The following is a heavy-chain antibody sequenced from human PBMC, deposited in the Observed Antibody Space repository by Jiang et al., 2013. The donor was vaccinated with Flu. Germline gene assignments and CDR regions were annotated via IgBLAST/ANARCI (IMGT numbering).Heavy chain of an antibody. V-gene: IGHV3-72*01. CDR1: GFTFSDHY. CDR2: SRDKAHSYTT. Sequence: VQLVESGGGLVQPGRSLRLSCAVSGFTFSDHYMDWVRQAPEKGLEWVARSRDKAHSYTTVYAASVEGRFTISRDGSKNSLYLQMNSLRTDDTAVYYCARVYAGSSWSSDYFDFWGQGTLVTVSS. CDR3: ARVYAGSSWSSDYFDF. J-gene: IGHJ4*02. D-gene: IGHD6-13*01.